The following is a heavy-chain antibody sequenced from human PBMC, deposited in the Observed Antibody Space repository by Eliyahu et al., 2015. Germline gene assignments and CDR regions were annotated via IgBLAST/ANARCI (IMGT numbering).Heavy chain of an antibody. CDR2: IYYSGST. CDR3: ARHYIHWGSAFDI. Sequence: QLQLQESGPGLVKPSETLSLTCXVSGGSIXSSSYYWGWXRQPPRKGLEWIGSIYYSGSTYYNPSLKSRVTISVDTSKNQFSLKLSSVTAADTAVYYCARHYIHWGSAFDIWGQGTMVTVSS. D-gene: IGHD7-27*01. CDR1: GGSIXSSSYY. V-gene: IGHV4-39*01. J-gene: IGHJ3*02.